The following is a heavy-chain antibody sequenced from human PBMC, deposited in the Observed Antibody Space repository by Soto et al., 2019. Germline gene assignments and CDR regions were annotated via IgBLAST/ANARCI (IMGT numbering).Heavy chain of an antibody. CDR3: ARGVGAYYFDY. CDR1: GGTFSTYA. CDR2: IIPIFGTT. V-gene: IGHV1-69*01. D-gene: IGHD1-26*01. J-gene: IGHJ4*02. Sequence: QVQLVQSGAEVKKPGSSVKVSCKASGGTFSTYAITWVRQAPGQGLEWLGGIIPIFGTTDYARKFQGRVTITAAESTSTLFIELTSLTSEDTAVYYCARGVGAYYFDYWGQGTLVTVSS.